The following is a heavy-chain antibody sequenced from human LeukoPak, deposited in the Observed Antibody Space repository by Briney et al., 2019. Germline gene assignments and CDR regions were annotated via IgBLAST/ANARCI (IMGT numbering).Heavy chain of an antibody. CDR1: GFTFSSYE. J-gene: IGHJ4*02. D-gene: IGHD6-19*01. V-gene: IGHV3-48*03. Sequence: PGGSLRLSCAASGFTFSSYEMNWVRQAPGKGLEWTSYISSSGSTIYYADSVKGRFTISRDNAKNSLYLQMNSLRAEDTAVYYCSRESSGWNENYWGQGTLVTVSS. CDR3: SRESSGWNENY. CDR2: ISSSGSTI.